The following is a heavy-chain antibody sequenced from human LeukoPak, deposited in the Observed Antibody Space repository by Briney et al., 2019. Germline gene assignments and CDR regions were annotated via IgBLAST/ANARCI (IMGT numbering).Heavy chain of an antibody. J-gene: IGHJ4*02. CDR2: FSYTEST. V-gene: IGHV4-39*01. Sequence: SETLSLTCSVSGGSISSTSYFWGWIRQPPGKGLEWIGSFSYTESTYYNPSLKSRVTISVDTSKNQFSLKLSSVIAADTAVYYCARRGSGSYYSYFDYWGQGTLVTVSS. CDR3: ARRGSGSYYSYFDY. D-gene: IGHD1-26*01. CDR1: GGSISSTSYF.